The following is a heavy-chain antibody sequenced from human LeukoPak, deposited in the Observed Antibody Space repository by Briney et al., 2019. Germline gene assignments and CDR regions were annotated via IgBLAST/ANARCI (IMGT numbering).Heavy chain of an antibody. CDR3: AKDGGDGYNYYYYYCYMDV. Sequence: GGSLRLSCAASGFTFSSYGMHWVRQAPGKGLEWVAFIRYDGSNKYYADSVKGRFTISRDNSKNTLYLQMNSLRAEDTAVYYCAKDGGDGYNYYYYYCYMDVWGKGTTVTVSS. D-gene: IGHD5-24*01. CDR1: GFTFSSYG. J-gene: IGHJ6*03. CDR2: IRYDGSNK. V-gene: IGHV3-30*02.